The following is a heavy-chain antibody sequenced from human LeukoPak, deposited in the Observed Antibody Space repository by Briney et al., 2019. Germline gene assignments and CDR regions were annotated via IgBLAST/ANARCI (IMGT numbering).Heavy chain of an antibody. CDR1: GYSISSGYY. Sequence: SETLSLTCTVSGYSISSGYYWGWIRQPPGKGLDWVGSIYYSGSTYYNPSLKSRVTISVDTSKNQFSLKLSSVTAADTAVYYCARFASAAAGTGAFDIWGQGTMVTVSS. D-gene: IGHD6-13*01. CDR2: IYYSGST. CDR3: ARFASAAAGTGAFDI. J-gene: IGHJ3*02. V-gene: IGHV4-38-2*02.